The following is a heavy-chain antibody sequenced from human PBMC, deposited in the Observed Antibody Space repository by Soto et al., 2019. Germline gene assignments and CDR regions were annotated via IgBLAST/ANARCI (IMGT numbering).Heavy chain of an antibody. V-gene: IGHV1-69*02. D-gene: IGHD3-22*01. Sequence: SVKVSCKASGGTFSSYTISWVRQAPGQGFEWMGRIIPILGIANYAQKFQGRVTITADKSTSTAYMELSSLRSEDTAVYYCASSDYYDSSGYYSLSDYWGKGTLVTVSS. CDR3: ASSDYYDSSGYYSLSDY. J-gene: IGHJ4*02. CDR1: GGTFSSYT. CDR2: IIPILGIA.